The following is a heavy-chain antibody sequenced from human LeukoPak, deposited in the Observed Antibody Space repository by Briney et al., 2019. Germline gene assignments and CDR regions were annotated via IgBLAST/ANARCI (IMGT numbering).Heavy chain of an antibody. D-gene: IGHD3-22*01. J-gene: IGHJ4*02. Sequence: SVTVSCKASGGTFSSYAISWVRQAPGQGLEWMGGIIPIFGTANYAQKFQGRVTITTDESTSTAYMELSSLRSEDTAVYYCARGGRYYDSSGYYVFDYWGQGTLVTVSS. V-gene: IGHV1-69*05. CDR1: GGTFSSYA. CDR3: ARGGRYYDSSGYYVFDY. CDR2: IIPIFGTA.